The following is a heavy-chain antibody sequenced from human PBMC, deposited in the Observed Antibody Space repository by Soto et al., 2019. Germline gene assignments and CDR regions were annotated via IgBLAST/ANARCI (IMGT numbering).Heavy chain of an antibody. D-gene: IGHD6-6*01. V-gene: IGHV1-18*01. Sequence: QVPLLQSGAEVKKPGASVKVSCKPSGYTFTNYGITWVRQAPGQGLEWMGWISAYNGDTHYTQRLQGRVTMTTDTATSTAYMELRGLRSDDTAVYYCARVRRLVGYFYYYMDVWGKGTTGTVSS. CDR2: ISAYNGDT. CDR1: GYTFTNYG. J-gene: IGHJ6*03. CDR3: ARVRRLVGYFYYYMDV.